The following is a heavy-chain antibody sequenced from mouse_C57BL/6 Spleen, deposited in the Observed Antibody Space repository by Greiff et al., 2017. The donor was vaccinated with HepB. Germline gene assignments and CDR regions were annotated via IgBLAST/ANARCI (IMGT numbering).Heavy chain of an antibody. Sequence: QVQLQQPGAELVKPGASVKLSCKASGYTFTSYWMHWVKQRPGQGLEWIGMIHPNSGSTNYNEKFKSKATLTVDKSSSTAYMQLSSLTSEDSAVYYCARSRDYDDSYWYFDVWGTGTTVTVSS. CDR1: GYTFTSYW. J-gene: IGHJ1*03. V-gene: IGHV1-64*01. CDR2: IHPNSGST. D-gene: IGHD2-4*01. CDR3: ARSRDYDDSYWYFDV.